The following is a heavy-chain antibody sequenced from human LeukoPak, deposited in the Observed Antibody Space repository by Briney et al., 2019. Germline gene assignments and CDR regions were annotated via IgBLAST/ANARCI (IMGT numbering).Heavy chain of an antibody. D-gene: IGHD3-10*01. CDR2: ITSSSSTI. CDR1: GFTFSSSS. CDR3: ARWWPGELLLDW. J-gene: IGHJ4*02. V-gene: IGHV3-48*01. Sequence: PGGSLRLSCAASGFTFSSSSVNWVRQAPGKGLEWVSYITSSSSTIYYADSVKGRFTISRDNAKNSLYLQMNSLRAEDTAVYYCARWWPGELLLDWWGQGTLVTVSS.